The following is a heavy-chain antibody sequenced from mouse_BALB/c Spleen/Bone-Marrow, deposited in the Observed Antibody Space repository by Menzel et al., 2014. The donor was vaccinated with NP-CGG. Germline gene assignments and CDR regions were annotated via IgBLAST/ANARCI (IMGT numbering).Heavy chain of an antibody. Sequence: AXLARPGASVKLSCKASGYTFTSYWMQWVKQRPGQGLEWIGAIYPGDGDTRYTQKFKGKATLTADKSCSTAYMQLSSLASEDSAFYYCARGDTATWFAYWGQGTLVTVSA. CDR3: ARGDTATWFAY. J-gene: IGHJ3*01. CDR1: GYTFTSYW. D-gene: IGHD1-2*01. V-gene: IGHV1-87*01. CDR2: IYPGDGDT.